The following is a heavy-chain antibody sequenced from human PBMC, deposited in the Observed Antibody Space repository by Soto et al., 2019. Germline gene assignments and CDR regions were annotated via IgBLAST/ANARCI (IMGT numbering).Heavy chain of an antibody. CDR2: MNPNNGNT. CDR1: AYTFTSYD. D-gene: IGHD7-27*01. CDR3: ARGPRNWGVDY. V-gene: IGHV1-8*01. Sequence: QVQLVQSGAEVKKPGASVKVSCKADAYTFTSYDINWVRQATGQDFEWMGWMNPNNGNTAYAQKFQGRVTMTRDTSKSTAFMDLSSLTSEDKAVYYCARGPRNWGVDYWGQGTLVTVSS. J-gene: IGHJ4*02.